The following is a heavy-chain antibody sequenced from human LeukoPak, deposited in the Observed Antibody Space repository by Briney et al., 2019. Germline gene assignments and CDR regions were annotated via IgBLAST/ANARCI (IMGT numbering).Heavy chain of an antibody. CDR1: DGSISSNNW. V-gene: IGHV4-4*02. CDR3: ARGYSHGFPPDF. D-gene: IGHD5-12*01. J-gene: IGHJ4*02. Sequence: PSVTLSLTCAVSDGSISSNNWWSWVRQPPGKGLEWIGEIYHSGTTTYNPSLKSRVTISVDKSKNQFSLKLSSVTAADTAVYYCARGYSHGFPPDFWGQGTLVTVSS. CDR2: IYHSGTT.